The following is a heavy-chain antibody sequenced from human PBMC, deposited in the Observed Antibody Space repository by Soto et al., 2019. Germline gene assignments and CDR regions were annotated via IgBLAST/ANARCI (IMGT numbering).Heavy chain of an antibody. J-gene: IGHJ6*02. CDR2: IYYTGST. CDR3: ARIHLGDAPSYYYYGMDV. Sequence: PSETLSLTCTVSGGSFSSGDYYWSWVRQPPGKGLEWIGYIYYTGSTFNNPSLKSRVSISIDTSKTQFSLKLSYVTAADTAVYYCARIHLGDAPSYYYYGMDVWGQGTTVTVSS. V-gene: IGHV4-30-4*01. CDR1: GGSFSSGDYY. D-gene: IGHD2-21*02.